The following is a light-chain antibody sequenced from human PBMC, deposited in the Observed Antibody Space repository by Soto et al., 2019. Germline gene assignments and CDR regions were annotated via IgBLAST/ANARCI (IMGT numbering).Light chain of an antibody. CDR3: CSYAGSYTLWV. V-gene: IGLV2-11*01. J-gene: IGLJ3*02. CDR2: DVS. CDR1: SSDVGGYNF. Sequence: QSALTQPRSVSASPGQSVTISCIGTSSDVGGYNFVSWYQQYPGKAPKLIIYDVSKRPSGVPDRFSGSKSGNTASLTISGLQAEDEAGYYCCSYAGSYTLWVFGGGTKLTVL.